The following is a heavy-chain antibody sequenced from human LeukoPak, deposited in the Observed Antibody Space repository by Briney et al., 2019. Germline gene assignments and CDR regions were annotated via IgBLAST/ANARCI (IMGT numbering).Heavy chain of an antibody. V-gene: IGHV1-18*01. J-gene: IGHJ4*02. CDR2: ISAYNGNT. CDR3: ARAVITMVRGALPPSY. CDR1: GYTFTSYG. Sequence: AASVKVSCKASGYTFTSYGISWVRQAPGQGLEWMGWISAYNGNTNYAQKLQGRVTMTTDTSTSTAYMELRSLRSDDTAVYYCARAVITMVRGALPPSYWGQGTLVTVSS. D-gene: IGHD3-10*01.